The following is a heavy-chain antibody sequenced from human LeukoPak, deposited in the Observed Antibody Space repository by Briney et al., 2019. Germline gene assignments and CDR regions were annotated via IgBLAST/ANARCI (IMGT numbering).Heavy chain of an antibody. CDR1: GGSISSYY. V-gene: IGHV4-59*01. J-gene: IGHJ5*02. CDR2: IYYSGST. CDR3: ARRGGYSYGPSDNWFDP. D-gene: IGHD5-18*01. Sequence: SETLSLTCTVSGGSISSYYWSWIRQPPGKGLEWIGYIYYSGSTNYNPSLKSRVTISVDTPKNQFSLKLSSVTAADTAVYYCARRGGYSYGPSDNWFDPWGQGTLVTVSS.